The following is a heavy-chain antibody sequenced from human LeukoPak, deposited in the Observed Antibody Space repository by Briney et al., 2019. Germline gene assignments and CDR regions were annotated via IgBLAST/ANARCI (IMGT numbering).Heavy chain of an antibody. J-gene: IGHJ4*02. CDR1: EFTFSSYA. Sequence: GSLRLSCAASEFTFSSYAMNWVRQAPGKGLEWVSTISGSGDSTYYADSVKGRFTISRDNSKNTLYLQMNSLRAEDTAVYYCAPDPNKWLRNYWGQGTLVTVSS. CDR2: ISGSGDST. CDR3: APDPNKWLRNY. D-gene: IGHD5-12*01. V-gene: IGHV3-23*01.